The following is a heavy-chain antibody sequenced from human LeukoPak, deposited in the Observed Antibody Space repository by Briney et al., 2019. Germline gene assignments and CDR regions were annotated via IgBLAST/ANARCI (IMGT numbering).Heavy chain of an antibody. CDR2: IYYSGST. V-gene: IGHV4-39*01. Sequence: SETLSLTCTVSGGSISSSSYYWGWIRQPPGKGLEWIGSIYYSGSTYYNPSLKSRVTISVDTSKNQFSLKLSSVTAADTAVYYYARHEIDSSGYYYEFNWFDPWGQGTLVTVSS. D-gene: IGHD3-22*01. CDR1: GGSISSSSYY. J-gene: IGHJ5*02. CDR3: ARHEIDSSGYYYEFNWFDP.